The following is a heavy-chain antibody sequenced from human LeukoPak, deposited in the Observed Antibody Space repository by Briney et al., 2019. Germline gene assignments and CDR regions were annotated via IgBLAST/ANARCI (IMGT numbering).Heavy chain of an antibody. CDR3: ARDYFSRIIVGATNAFDI. V-gene: IGHV4-30-4*07. Sequence: SEALSLTCTVSGASISSGDYSYSWRWIRQPPGKGLEWIGYISYSGTTSYNPSLKSRVTISVDTSKNQFSLKLSSVTGADTAVYYCARDYFSRIIVGATNAFDIWGQGTMVTVSS. CDR1: GASISSGDYS. J-gene: IGHJ3*02. D-gene: IGHD1-26*01. CDR2: ISYSGTT.